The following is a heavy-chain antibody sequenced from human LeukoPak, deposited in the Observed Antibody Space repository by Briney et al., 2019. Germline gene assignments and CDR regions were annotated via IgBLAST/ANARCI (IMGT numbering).Heavy chain of an antibody. V-gene: IGHV3-33*08. CDR1: GFTFSSYA. CDR2: IWYDGSNK. Sequence: GGSLRLSCAASGFTFSSYAMHWVRQAPGKGLEWVAVIWYDGSNKYYADSVKGRFTISRDNSKNTLYLQMNSLRAEDTAVYYCARDPSAPARYYYYGMDVWGQGTTVTVSS. CDR3: ARDPSAPARYYYYGMDV. J-gene: IGHJ6*02.